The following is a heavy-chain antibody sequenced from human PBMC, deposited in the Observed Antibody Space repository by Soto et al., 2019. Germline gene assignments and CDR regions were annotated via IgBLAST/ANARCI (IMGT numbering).Heavy chain of an antibody. Sequence: ASVKVSFKASGYTFTNYFMYWLRQAPGQGRELMGILNPSDGSTTYPQKFQGRVKVTRETSTSTVYMELSSLRSEDTAVYYCARGPTPVGTLLYYFDYWGQGTLVTVSS. CDR1: GYTFTNYF. CDR2: LNPSDGST. J-gene: IGHJ4*02. V-gene: IGHV1-46*01. CDR3: ARGPTPVGTLLYYFDY. D-gene: IGHD1-1*01.